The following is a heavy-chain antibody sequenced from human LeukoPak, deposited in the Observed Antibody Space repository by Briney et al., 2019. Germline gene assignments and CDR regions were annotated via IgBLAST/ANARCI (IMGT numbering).Heavy chain of an antibody. V-gene: IGHV1-8*01. D-gene: IGHD2-2*01. CDR1: GYTFTSYD. J-gene: IGHJ4*02. CDR2: MNPNSGNT. Sequence: ASVKVSCKASGYTFTSYDINWVRQATGQGLEWMGWMNPNSGNTGYAQKFQGRVTMTRNTSISTAYMELSSLRAEDTAVYYCARDCSSTSCQLIFDYWGQGTLVTVSS. CDR3: ARDCSSTSCQLIFDY.